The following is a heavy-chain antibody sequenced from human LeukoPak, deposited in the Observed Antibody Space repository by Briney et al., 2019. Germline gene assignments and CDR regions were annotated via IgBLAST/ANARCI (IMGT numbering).Heavy chain of an antibody. J-gene: IGHJ6*04. D-gene: IGHD3-10*02. Sequence: QSGGSLRLSCAASGFTFTTYAMSWVRQAPGKGLEWVSTISGSGGGTYFADSVKGRFTISRDNAKNSLYLQMNSLRAEDTAVYYCAEVGITMIGGVWGKGTTVTVSS. CDR1: GFTFTTYA. V-gene: IGHV3-23*01. CDR2: ISGSGGGT. CDR3: AEVGITMIGGV.